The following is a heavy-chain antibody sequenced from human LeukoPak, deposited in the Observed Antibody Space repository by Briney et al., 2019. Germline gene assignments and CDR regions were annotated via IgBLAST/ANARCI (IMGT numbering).Heavy chain of an antibody. Sequence: SETLSLTCTVSGGSISSSSYYWGWIRQPPGKGLEWIGSIYYSGSTYYNPPLKSRVTISVDTSKNQFSLKLSSVTAADTAVFYCARHRMYYYDTSGRGVADAFDFWGQGTMVTVSS. V-gene: IGHV4-39*01. J-gene: IGHJ3*01. D-gene: IGHD3-22*01. CDR2: IYYSGST. CDR3: ARHRMYYYDTSGRGVADAFDF. CDR1: GGSISSSSYY.